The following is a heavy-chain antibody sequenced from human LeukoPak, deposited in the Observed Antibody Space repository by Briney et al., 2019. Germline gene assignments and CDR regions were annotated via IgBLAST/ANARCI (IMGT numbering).Heavy chain of an antibody. V-gene: IGHV4-38-2*02. CDR2: IYHSGST. J-gene: IGHJ3*02. CDR1: GYSISSGYY. CDR3: AALFVAAAGIKDAFDI. D-gene: IGHD6-13*01. Sequence: PSETLSLTCTVSGYSISSGYYWGWIRQPPGKGLEWIGSIYHSGSTYYSPSLKSRVTISVDTSKNQFSLKLSSVTAADTAVYYCAALFVAAAGIKDAFDIWGQGTMVTVSS.